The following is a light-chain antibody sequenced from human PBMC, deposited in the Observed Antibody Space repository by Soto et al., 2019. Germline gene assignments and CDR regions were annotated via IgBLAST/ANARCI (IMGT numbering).Light chain of an antibody. V-gene: IGLV2-11*01. J-gene: IGLJ2*01. CDR2: DVI. Sequence: QSALTQPRSVSGSPGQSVTISCTGTSSDVGGYNYVSWYQQHPGKAPKFLIYDVIKRPSGVPERFSGSKSGNTASLTISGLQAEDEADYYCCSYAGSYSVIFGGGTKVTVL. CDR1: SSDVGGYNY. CDR3: CSYAGSYSVI.